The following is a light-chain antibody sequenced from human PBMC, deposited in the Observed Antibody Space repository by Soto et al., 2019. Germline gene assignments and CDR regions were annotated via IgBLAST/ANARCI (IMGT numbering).Light chain of an antibody. CDR3: AAYTSSSTHV. Sequence: QSALTQPASVSGSPGQSIAISCTGTSSDVGGYSYVSWYQQQPGKAPKLVISDVSNRPSGVSDRFSGSKSGNTASLTISGLQPEDEADYYFAAYTSSSTHVFGNGTKRTVL. V-gene: IGLV2-14*01. J-gene: IGLJ1*01. CDR1: SSDVGGYSY. CDR2: DVS.